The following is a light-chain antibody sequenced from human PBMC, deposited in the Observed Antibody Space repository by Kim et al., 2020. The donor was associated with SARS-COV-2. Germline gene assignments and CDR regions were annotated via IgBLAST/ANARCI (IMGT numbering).Light chain of an antibody. CDR2: KVS. CDR3: MQVKQWPYT. V-gene: IGKV2-30*02. Sequence: AYISCRSSRSLVHSNGNTYLNWFQQRPGQSPRRLIYKVSNRDSGVPDRFSGSGSGTDFTLKISRVEAEDVGVYYYCMQVKQWPYTFGQGTKLEI. J-gene: IGKJ2*01. CDR1: RSLVHSNGNTY.